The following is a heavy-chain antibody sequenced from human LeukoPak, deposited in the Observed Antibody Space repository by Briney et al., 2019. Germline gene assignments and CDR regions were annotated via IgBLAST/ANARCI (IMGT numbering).Heavy chain of an antibody. CDR3: ARDFEGSDGPLDY. CDR1: GFTFSSYW. CDR2: INTDGSST. J-gene: IGHJ4*02. Sequence: PGGSLRLSCAASGFTFSSYWMHWVRQAPGKGLVWVSRINTDGSSTSYADSVKGRFTISRDNAKNTLYLQMNSLRAEDTAVYYCARDFEGSDGPLDYWGQGTLVTVSS. D-gene: IGHD3-9*01. V-gene: IGHV3-74*01.